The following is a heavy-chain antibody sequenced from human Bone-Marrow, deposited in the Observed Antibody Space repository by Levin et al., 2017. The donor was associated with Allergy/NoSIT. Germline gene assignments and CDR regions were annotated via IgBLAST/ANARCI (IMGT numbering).Heavy chain of an antibody. Sequence: PSQTLSLTCTVSGGSISSGDYYWSWIRQPPGKGLEWIGYIYYSGSTFYNPSLQSRVSFSVDTAKNQFSLKLSSVTAADTAVYYCARAGGGVMRYFDYWGQGTLVTVSS. J-gene: IGHJ4*02. CDR2: IYYSGST. V-gene: IGHV4-30-4*01. CDR1: GGSISSGDYY. D-gene: IGHD3-16*01. CDR3: ARAGGGVMRYFDY.